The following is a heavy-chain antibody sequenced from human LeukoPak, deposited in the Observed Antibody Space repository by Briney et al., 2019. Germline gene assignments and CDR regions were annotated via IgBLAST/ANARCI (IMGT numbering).Heavy chain of an antibody. V-gene: IGHV1-2*02. D-gene: IGHD4-17*01. J-gene: IGHJ4*02. CDR1: GYTFSVYY. Sequence: ASVTVSCKASGYTFSVYYMHWVRRAPGQGFEWMGRIDSNSGGTNYAQNFQGRVTMTRDTSISTVYMELISLRSDDTAVYYCAREMNYDDYRTSDYWGQGTLVTVSS. CDR2: IDSNSGGT. CDR3: AREMNYDDYRTSDY.